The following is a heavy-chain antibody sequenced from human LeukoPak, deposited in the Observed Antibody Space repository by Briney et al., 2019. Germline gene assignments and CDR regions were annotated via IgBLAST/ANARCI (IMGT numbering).Heavy chain of an antibody. J-gene: IGHJ4*02. CDR3: ARNARYSSSWYFGPWSY. CDR1: GGSISSYY. V-gene: IGHV4-34*01. CDR2: INHSGST. Sequence: PSETLSLTCTISGGSISSYYWNWIRQSPGKGLEWIGEINHSGSTHYNPSLKSRVTISVDTSKNQFSLKLSSVTAADTAVYYCARNARYSSSWYFGPWSYWGQGTLVTVSS. D-gene: IGHD6-13*01.